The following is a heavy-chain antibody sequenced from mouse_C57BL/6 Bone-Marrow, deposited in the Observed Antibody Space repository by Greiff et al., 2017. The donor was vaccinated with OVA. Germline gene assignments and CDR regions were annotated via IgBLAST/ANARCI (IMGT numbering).Heavy chain of an antibody. Sequence: VKLMESGAELARPGASVKLSCKASGYTFTSYGISWVKQRTGQGLEWIGEIYPRSGNTYYNEKFKGKATLTADKSSSTAYMELRSLTSEDSAVYFCARERITTVVAPHYYAMDYWGQGTSVTVSS. CDR3: ARERITTVVAPHYYAMDY. CDR2: IYPRSGNT. CDR1: GYTFTSYG. J-gene: IGHJ4*01. D-gene: IGHD1-1*01. V-gene: IGHV1-81*01.